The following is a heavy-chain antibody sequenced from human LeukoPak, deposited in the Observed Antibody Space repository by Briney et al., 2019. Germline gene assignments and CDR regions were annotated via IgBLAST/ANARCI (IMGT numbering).Heavy chain of an antibody. V-gene: IGHV4-39*07. Sequence: PSETLSLTCTVSGGSISSSSYYWGWIRQPPGKGLEWIGSIYYSGSTYYNPSLKSRVTISVDTSKNQFSLKLSSVTAADTAVYYCARDQRSGYSFDYWGQGTLVTVSS. CDR3: ARDQRSGYSFDY. CDR1: GGSISSSSYY. CDR2: IYYSGST. D-gene: IGHD6-19*01. J-gene: IGHJ4*02.